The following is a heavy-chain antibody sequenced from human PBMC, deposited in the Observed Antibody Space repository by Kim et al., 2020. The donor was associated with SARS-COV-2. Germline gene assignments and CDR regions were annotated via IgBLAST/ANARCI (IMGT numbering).Heavy chain of an antibody. D-gene: IGHD2-2*01. V-gene: IGHV4-59*08. CDR3: ATRNCSSTSCSPHYFDY. Sequence: SETLSLTCTVSGGSISSYYWSWIRQPPGKGLEWIGYIYYSGSTNYNHSLKSRVTISVDTSKNQFSLKLSSVTAADTAVYYCATRNCSSTSCSPHYFDYWGQGTLVTVSS. CDR2: IYYSGST. J-gene: IGHJ4*02. CDR1: GGSISSYY.